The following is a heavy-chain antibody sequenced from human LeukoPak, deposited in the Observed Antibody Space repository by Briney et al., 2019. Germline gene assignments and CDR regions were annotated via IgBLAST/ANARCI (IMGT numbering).Heavy chain of an antibody. CDR1: GGSISSYY. Sequence: PSETLSLTCTVSGGSISSYYWSWIRQPPGKGLEWIGYIYYSGSTNYNPSLKSRVTISVDTSKNQFSLKLSSVTAADTAVYYCARHDYYGSLWFDPWGQGTLVTVSS. CDR2: IYYSGST. D-gene: IGHD3-10*01. V-gene: IGHV4-59*08. J-gene: IGHJ5*02. CDR3: ARHDYYGSLWFDP.